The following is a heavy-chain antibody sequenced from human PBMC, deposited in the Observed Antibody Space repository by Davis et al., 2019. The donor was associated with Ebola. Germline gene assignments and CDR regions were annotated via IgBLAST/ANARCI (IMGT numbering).Heavy chain of an antibody. D-gene: IGHD4-11*01. CDR3: AASKPHDYSNGDY. Sequence: PSETLSLTCAVYGGSFSGYYWSWIRQPPGKGLEWIGEINHSGSTHYNPSLKSRVTISVDTSKNQFSLKLSSVTAADTAVYYCAASKPHDYSNGDYWGQGTLVTVSS. CDR2: INHSGST. J-gene: IGHJ4*02. V-gene: IGHV4-34*01. CDR1: GGSFSGYY.